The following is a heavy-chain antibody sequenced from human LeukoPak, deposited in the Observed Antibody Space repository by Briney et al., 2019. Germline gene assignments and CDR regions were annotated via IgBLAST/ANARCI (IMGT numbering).Heavy chain of an antibody. CDR1: GFTFDDYA. J-gene: IGHJ3*02. V-gene: IGHV3-9*01. Sequence: GRSLRLSCAASGFTFDDYAMHWVRQAPGKGLEWVSGISWNSGSIGYADSVKGRFTISRDNAKNSLYLQMNSLRAEDTALYYCAKATYYDFWSGSGDAFDIWGQGTVVTVSS. CDR2: ISWNSGSI. CDR3: AKATYYDFWSGSGDAFDI. D-gene: IGHD3-3*01.